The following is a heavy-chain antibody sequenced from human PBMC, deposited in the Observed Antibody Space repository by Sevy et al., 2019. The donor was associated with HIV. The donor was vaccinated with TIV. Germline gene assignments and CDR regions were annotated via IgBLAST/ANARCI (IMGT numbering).Heavy chain of an antibody. CDR2: IKSKTDGGTT. D-gene: IGHD6-13*01. CDR3: TTVNGIAAAGDY. J-gene: IGHJ4*02. CDR1: GFTFSNAW. V-gene: IGHV3-15*01. Sequence: GGSLRLSCAASGFTFSNAWMSWVRQAPGKGLEWVGGIKSKTDGGTTDYAAPVKGRLTSSRDDYTNKLYLQMNSLKTEDTAVYYCTTVNGIAAAGDYWGQGTLVTVSS.